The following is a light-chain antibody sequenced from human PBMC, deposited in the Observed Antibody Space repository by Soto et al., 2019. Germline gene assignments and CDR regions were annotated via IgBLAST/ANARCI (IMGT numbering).Light chain of an antibody. V-gene: IGKV1-27*01. J-gene: IGKJ3*01. CDR3: QKYSSVPV. CDR1: QDIRNF. CDR2: AAS. Sequence: DIQMTQSPTSLSASVGDRVTITCRASQDIRNFVAWYQQKPGKAPKLLIYAASTLRSGVPSRFSGSGSGTDFTLTINSLQPEDVATYSCQKYSSVPVFGHGTKV.